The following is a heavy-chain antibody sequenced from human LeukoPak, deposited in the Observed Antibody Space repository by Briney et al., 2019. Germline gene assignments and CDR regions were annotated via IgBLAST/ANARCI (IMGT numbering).Heavy chain of an antibody. CDR2: ISGSGGDT. CDR3: AKTTAGYSSGRYPGWPIDY. V-gene: IGHV3-23*01. D-gene: IGHD6-19*01. J-gene: IGHJ4*02. CDR1: GFTFRSCA. Sequence: GGSLRLSWAASGFTFRSCAIYWVRQAPGKGLEWVSGISGSGGDTYFADSVKGRFTISRDNSKNTVFLQMDSLRAEDTAVYYCAKTTAGYSSGRYPGWPIDYWGQGTLVTVSS.